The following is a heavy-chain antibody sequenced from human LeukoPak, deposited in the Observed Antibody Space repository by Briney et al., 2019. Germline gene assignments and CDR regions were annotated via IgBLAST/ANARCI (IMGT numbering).Heavy chain of an antibody. CDR3: AKGGAVVPAAFDY. CDR2: ISWNSGSI. Sequence: PGGSLRLSCAASGFTFDDYAMHWVRQAPGKGLEWVSGISWNSGSIGYADSVKGRFTISRDNAKNSLYLQMNSLRAEDTALYYCAKGGAVVPAAFDYWGQGTLVTVSS. J-gene: IGHJ4*02. CDR1: GFTFDDYA. D-gene: IGHD2-2*01. V-gene: IGHV3-9*01.